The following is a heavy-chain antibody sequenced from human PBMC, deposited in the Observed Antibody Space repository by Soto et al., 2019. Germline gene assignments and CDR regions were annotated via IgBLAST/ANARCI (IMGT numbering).Heavy chain of an antibody. J-gene: IGHJ4*02. Sequence: QVQLQESGPGLVKPSETLSLTCTVSGGSISSYYWSWIRQPPGKGLEWIGYIYYSGSTNYNPSLKSRVTISVDTSKNQFSLKLSSVTAADTAVYYCAGLRIAAAGHFDYWGQGTLVTVSS. CDR2: IYYSGST. CDR3: AGLRIAAAGHFDY. D-gene: IGHD6-13*01. V-gene: IGHV4-59*01. CDR1: GGSISSYY.